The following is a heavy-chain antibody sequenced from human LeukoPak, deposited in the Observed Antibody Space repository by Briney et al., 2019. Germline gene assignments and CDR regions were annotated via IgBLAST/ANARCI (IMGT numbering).Heavy chain of an antibody. CDR1: GFSFSNYG. Sequence: RPGGSLRLSCAASGFSFSNYGVHWVRQAPGKGLEWVAVISFDGSKKYYADSVKGRFTISRDNSKNTLYLQMNSLRAEDTAMYYCASYMMTDAFDIWAKGQWSPSLQ. CDR2: ISFDGSKK. CDR3: ASYMMTDAFDI. V-gene: IGHV3-30*03. J-gene: IGHJ3*02. D-gene: IGHD3-16*01.